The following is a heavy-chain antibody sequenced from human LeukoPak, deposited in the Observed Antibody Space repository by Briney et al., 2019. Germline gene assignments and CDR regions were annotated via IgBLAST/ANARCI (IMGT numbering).Heavy chain of an antibody. J-gene: IGHJ4*02. CDR2: IYYSGST. CDR3: AASPRSTSGYCSSTSCSSFDY. V-gene: IGHV4-61*01. D-gene: IGHD2-2*01. Sequence: PSETLSLTCTVSGGSISSSSYYWSWIRQPPGKGLEWIGYIYYSGSTNYNPSLKSRVTISVDTSKNQFSLKLSSVTAADTAVYYCAASPRSTSGYCSSTSCSSFDYWGQGTLVTVSS. CDR1: GGSISSSSYY.